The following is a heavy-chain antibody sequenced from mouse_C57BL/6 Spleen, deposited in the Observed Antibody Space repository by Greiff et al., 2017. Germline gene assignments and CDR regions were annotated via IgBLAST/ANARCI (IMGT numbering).Heavy chain of an antibody. D-gene: IGHD2-3*01. J-gene: IGHJ2*01. CDR1: GFSLTSYA. V-gene: IGHV2-9-1*01. CDR2: IWPGGGT. Sequence: VQLQQSGPGLVAPSHSLSLSCTASGFSLTSYAISWVRQPPGKGLEWLGVIWPGGGTNYNSALKSGLSISKDNTKSQVVLKMNSLQTNDAARYYCARSDGYYPYCDYWGQGTTLTVSS. CDR3: ARSDGYYPYCDY.